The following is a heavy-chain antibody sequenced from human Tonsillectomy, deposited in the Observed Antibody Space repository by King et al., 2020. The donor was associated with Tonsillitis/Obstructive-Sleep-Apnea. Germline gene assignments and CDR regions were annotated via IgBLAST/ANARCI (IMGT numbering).Heavy chain of an antibody. CDR2: TYYRSKWYN. J-gene: IGHJ4*02. D-gene: IGHD6-13*01. CDR3: AREPVLFIAAAGNYYFDY. CDR1: GDSVSSNSAT. Sequence: VQLQQSGPGLVKPSQTLSLTCAVSGDSVSSNSATWNWIRQSPSRGLEWLGRTYYRSKWYNDYAVSVKSRITINPDTSKNQFSLQLNSVTPEDTAEYYCAREPVLFIAAAGNYYFDYWGQGTLVTVSS. V-gene: IGHV6-1*01.